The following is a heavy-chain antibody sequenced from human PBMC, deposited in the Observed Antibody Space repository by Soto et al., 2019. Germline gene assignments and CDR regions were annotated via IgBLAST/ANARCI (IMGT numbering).Heavy chain of an antibody. CDR3: ARLLRFLEWSRYGMDV. D-gene: IGHD3-3*01. CDR2: MNPNSGNT. CDR1: GYTFTRYD. V-gene: IGHV1-8*01. Sequence: QVQLVQSGAEVKKPGASVKVSCKASGYTFTRYDINWVRQATGQGLEWMGWMNPNSGNTGYAQKFQGRVTMTRNTSISTAYMELSSLRSEDTAVYYCARLLRFLEWSRYGMDVWGQGTTVTVSS. J-gene: IGHJ6*02.